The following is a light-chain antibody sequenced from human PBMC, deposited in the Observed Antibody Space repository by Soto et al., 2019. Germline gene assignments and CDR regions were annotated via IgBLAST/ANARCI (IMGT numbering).Light chain of an antibody. CDR1: QSLNTD. CDR3: QQYKSWPPIT. V-gene: IGKV3-15*01. Sequence: EILMTQSPDSLSVSPSETATLSCRASQSLNTDLAWYQQKPGQAPRLLLYGASTRATGISTRFSGGGSGTEFTPTISGLQSEDSAVYYCQQYKSWPPITFGQGTRLEI. J-gene: IGKJ5*01. CDR2: GAS.